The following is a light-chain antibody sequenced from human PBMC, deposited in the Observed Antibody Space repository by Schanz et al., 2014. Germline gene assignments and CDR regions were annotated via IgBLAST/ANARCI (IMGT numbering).Light chain of an antibody. CDR1: SSDVGGDNY. V-gene: IGLV2-8*01. CDR3: SSYAGSNNVV. Sequence: QSVLTQPRSVSGSPGQSVTISCTGTSSDVGGDNYVSWYHQHPGKAPKLMIYEVSKRPSGVPDRFSGSKSGNTASLTVSGLQAEDEADYYCSSYAGSNNVVFGGGTKLTVL. J-gene: IGLJ2*01. CDR2: EVS.